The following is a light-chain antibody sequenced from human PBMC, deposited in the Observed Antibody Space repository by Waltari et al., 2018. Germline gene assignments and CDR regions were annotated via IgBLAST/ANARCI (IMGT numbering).Light chain of an antibody. CDR2: EVI. J-gene: IGLJ1*01. V-gene: IGLV2-23*02. CDR1: NSDVGNYNL. CDR3: CSYAGSGTYV. Sequence: QSALTQPASVSGTPGQSITISCTGTNSDVGNYNLVSWYQHHPGEAPKLMICEVIKRPAGVANRVAGSKSGNTASLTISGLQAEDEADYYCCSYAGSGTYVFGTGTKVTVL.